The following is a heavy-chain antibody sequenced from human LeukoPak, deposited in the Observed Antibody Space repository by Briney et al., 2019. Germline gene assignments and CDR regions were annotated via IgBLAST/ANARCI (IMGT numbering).Heavy chain of an antibody. CDR3: ARGTYYYDSSGYPTDY. Sequence: PGGSLRLSCAASGFTFSSYGMHWVRQAPGKGLEWVAVIWYDGSNKYYADSVKGRFTISRDNSKNTLYLRMNSLRAEDTAVYYCARGTYYYDSSGYPTDYWGQGTLVTVSS. J-gene: IGHJ4*02. CDR2: IWYDGSNK. D-gene: IGHD3-22*01. CDR1: GFTFSSYG. V-gene: IGHV3-33*01.